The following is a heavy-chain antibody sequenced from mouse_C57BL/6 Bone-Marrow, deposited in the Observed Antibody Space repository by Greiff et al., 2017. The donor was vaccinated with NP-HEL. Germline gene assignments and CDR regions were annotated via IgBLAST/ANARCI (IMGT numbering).Heavy chain of an antibody. CDR1: GYAFTNYL. CDR3: ATILWSMDY. V-gene: IGHV1-54*01. J-gene: IGHJ4*01. Sequence: VQLVESGAELVRPGTSVKVSCKASGYAFTNYLIEWVKQRPGRGLEWIGVINPGSGGTNYNEKFKGKATLTADKSSSTAYMQLSSLTSEDSAVYFCATILWSMDYWGQGTSVTVSS. D-gene: IGHD1-1*02. CDR2: INPGSGGT.